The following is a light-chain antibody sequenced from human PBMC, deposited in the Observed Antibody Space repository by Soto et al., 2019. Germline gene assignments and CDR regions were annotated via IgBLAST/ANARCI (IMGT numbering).Light chain of an antibody. J-gene: IGKJ1*01. Sequence: DIVMTQSPLSLPVTPGEPASISCRSSQSLLHSNGYNYLDWYLQKPGQSPQLLIYLGSNRASGVHDRCSGSGAGTDFTLKISRVEAEDVGVYYYMQALQTPWTFGQGTKVEIK. CDR1: QSLLHSNGYNY. V-gene: IGKV2-28*01. CDR3: MQALQTPWT. CDR2: LGS.